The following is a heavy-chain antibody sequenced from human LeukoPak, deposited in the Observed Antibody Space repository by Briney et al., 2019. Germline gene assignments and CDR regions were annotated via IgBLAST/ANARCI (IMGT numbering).Heavy chain of an antibody. J-gene: IGHJ5*02. CDR2: IYYSGST. V-gene: IGHV4-39*01. CDR3: ARLELAAAGNRWFDP. Sequence: PSETLSLTCTVSGDSISSGDYYWPWVRQPPGRGLEWIGSIYYSGSTYYNPSLESRVTISVDTSKNQFSLRLTSVTAADTAVYYCARLELAAAGNRWFDPWGQGTLVTVSS. D-gene: IGHD6-13*01. CDR1: GDSISSGDYY.